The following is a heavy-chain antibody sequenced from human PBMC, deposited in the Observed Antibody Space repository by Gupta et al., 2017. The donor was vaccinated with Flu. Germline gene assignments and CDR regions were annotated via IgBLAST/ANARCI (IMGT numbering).Heavy chain of an antibody. CDR1: GGSFSGYY. CDR2: INHSGST. V-gene: IGHV4-34*01. CDR3: ARTRLYMVRGVIMAGDLDY. J-gene: IGHJ4*02. D-gene: IGHD3-10*01. Sequence: QVQLQQWGAGLLKPSETLSLTCAVSGGSFSGYYWSWIRQPPGKGLEWIGEINHSGSTNYNPSLKSRVTISVDTSKNQFSLKLSSVTAADTAVYYCARTRLYMVRGVIMAGDLDYWGQGTLVTVSS.